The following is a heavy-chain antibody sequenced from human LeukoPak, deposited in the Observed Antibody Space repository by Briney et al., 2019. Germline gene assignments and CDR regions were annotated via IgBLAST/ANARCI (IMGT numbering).Heavy chain of an antibody. Sequence: SVEVSCKASGYTFTSYGISWVRQAPGQGLEWMGRIIPIFGTANYAQKFQGRVTITTDESTSTAYMELSSLRSEDTAVYYCATGEIQLWFDYWGQGTLVTVSS. CDR2: IIPIFGTA. D-gene: IGHD5-18*01. J-gene: IGHJ4*02. CDR1: GYTFTSYG. V-gene: IGHV1-69*05. CDR3: ATGEIQLWFDY.